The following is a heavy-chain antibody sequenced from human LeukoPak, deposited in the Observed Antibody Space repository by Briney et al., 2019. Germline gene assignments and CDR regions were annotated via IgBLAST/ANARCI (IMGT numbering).Heavy chain of an antibody. V-gene: IGHV1-24*01. D-gene: IGHD5-18*01. CDR3: ARRATTERGYSYGLDY. CDR1: GYTLTELS. J-gene: IGHJ4*02. CDR2: FDPEDGET. Sequence: GASVKVSCKVSGYTLTELSMHWVRQAPGKGLEWMGGFDPEDGETIYAQKFQGRVTMTEDTSTDTAYMELSSLRSEDTAVYYCARRATTERGYSYGLDYWGQGTLVTVSS.